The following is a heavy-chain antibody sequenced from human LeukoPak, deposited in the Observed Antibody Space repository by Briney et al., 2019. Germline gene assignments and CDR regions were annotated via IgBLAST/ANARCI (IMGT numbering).Heavy chain of an antibody. CDR2: IYYSGST. D-gene: IGHD4-17*01. J-gene: IGHJ4*02. CDR3: ARANYGDLVFDY. CDR1: GGSISSSSYY. V-gene: IGHV4-39*07. Sequence: KPSETLSLTCTVSGGSISSSSYYWGWIRQPPGKGLEWIGSIYYSGSTYYNPSLKSRVTISVDTSKNQFSLKLSSVTAADTAVYYWARANYGDLVFDYWGQGTLVTVSS.